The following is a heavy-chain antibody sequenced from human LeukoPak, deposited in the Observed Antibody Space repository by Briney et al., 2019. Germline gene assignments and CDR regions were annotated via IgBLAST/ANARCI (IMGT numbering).Heavy chain of an antibody. D-gene: IGHD3-16*01. J-gene: IGHJ4*02. CDR2: IRHDGSIK. V-gene: IGHV3-30*02. Sequence: HAGGSLRPSCAASGFIFSTYGMYWVRQAPGKGLEWVAFIRHDGSIKNYADSVKGRSTISRDNSKNTLYLQMNSLRAEDTAVYYCAKDSLADIDYWGQGTLVTVSS. CDR1: GFIFSTYG. CDR3: AKDSLADIDY.